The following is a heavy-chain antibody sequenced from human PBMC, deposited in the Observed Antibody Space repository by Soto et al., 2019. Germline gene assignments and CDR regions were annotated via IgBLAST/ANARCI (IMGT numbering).Heavy chain of an antibody. V-gene: IGHV4-34*01. CDR3: ARDKITGLFDS. CDR1: GGSFSGYY. J-gene: IGHJ4*02. CDR2: INHSGST. D-gene: IGHD2-8*02. Sequence: QVQLQQWGAGLLKPSETLSLTCAVYGGSFSGYYWTWIRQPPGTGLEWIGEINHSGSTNYNPSLKSPVPISIDSSKNQFSLKLTSVTAADTAVYYCARDKITGLFDSWGQGTLVTVSS.